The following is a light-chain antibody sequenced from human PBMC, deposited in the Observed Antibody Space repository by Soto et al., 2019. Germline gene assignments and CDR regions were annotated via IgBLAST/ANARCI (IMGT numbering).Light chain of an antibody. J-gene: IGKJ1*01. Sequence: DIQMTQSPSILSVPVGERVTITCRASQSISSWLAWYQQKPGKAPKLLFYDSSRMYGGVPARFSGSGSGTEYTLTISILQPDDFATYYCQHYNSYSWTFGQGTRVDNK. CDR2: DSS. V-gene: IGKV1-5*01. CDR3: QHYNSYSWT. CDR1: QSISSW.